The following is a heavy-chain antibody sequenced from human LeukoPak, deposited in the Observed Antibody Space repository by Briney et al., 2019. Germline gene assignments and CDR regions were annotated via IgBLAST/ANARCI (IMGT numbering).Heavy chain of an antibody. CDR2: IYSGGST. D-gene: IGHD3-10*01. CDR3: ARGFTYYYGSGSYPLDY. CDR1: GFTVSSNY. Sequence: PGGSLRLSCAASGFTVSSNYMSWVRQAPGKGLEWVSVIYSGGSTYYADSVKGRFTISRDNSKNTLYLQMNSLRAEDMAVYYCARGFTYYYGSGSYPLDYXXQGTLVTVSS. V-gene: IGHV3-53*01. J-gene: IGHJ4*02.